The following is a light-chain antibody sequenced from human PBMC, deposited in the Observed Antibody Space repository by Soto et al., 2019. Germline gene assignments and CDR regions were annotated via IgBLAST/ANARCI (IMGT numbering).Light chain of an antibody. CDR3: QQYSPYSARS. Sequence: DIQMTQSPSTLSASVGDRVTVTCRASQNIGSWVAWYQQKPGKAPHLRIYKASTLENGVPSRFSGTGSGTAFTITISSLQPDDSATYYCQQYSPYSARSFGQGTKVEVK. CDR2: KAS. J-gene: IGKJ1*01. V-gene: IGKV1-5*03. CDR1: QNIGSW.